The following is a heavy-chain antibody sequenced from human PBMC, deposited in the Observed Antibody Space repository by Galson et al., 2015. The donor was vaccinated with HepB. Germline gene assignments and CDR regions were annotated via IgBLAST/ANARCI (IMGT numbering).Heavy chain of an antibody. J-gene: IGHJ6*02. V-gene: IGHV3-7*03. Sequence: SLRLSCAASGFTFSGYWMSWVRQAPGKGLEWVANIKQDGSEKYYVDSVKGRFTISRDNAKNSLYLQMNSLRAEDTAVYYCAREHYVPAVWGQGTTVTVSS. CDR3: AREHYVPAV. CDR2: IKQDGSEK. CDR1: GFTFSGYW. D-gene: IGHD3-16*01.